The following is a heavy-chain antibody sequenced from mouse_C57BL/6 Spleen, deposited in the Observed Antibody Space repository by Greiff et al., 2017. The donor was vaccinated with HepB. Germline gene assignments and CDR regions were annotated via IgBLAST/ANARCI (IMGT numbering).Heavy chain of an antibody. D-gene: IGHD1-1*01. CDR2: IYPGGGYT. J-gene: IGHJ1*03. Sequence: VKLQESGAELVRPGTSVKMSCKASGYTFTNYWIGWAKQRPGHGLEWIGDIYPGGGYTNYNEKFKGKATLTADKSSSTAYMQFSSLTSEDSAIYYCAITTVVATGYFDVWGTGTTVTVSS. V-gene: IGHV1-63*01. CDR3: AITTVVATGYFDV. CDR1: GYTFTNYW.